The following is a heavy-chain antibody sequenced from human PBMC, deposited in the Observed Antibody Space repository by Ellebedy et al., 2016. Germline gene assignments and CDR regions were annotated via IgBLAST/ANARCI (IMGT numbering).Heavy chain of an antibody. Sequence: GGSLRLXXAASGFTFSTYGVHWVRQAPGKGLEWVASISYDGNIKYYAGSVKGRFTISRDSPKNTLYLQMNSLRAEDTAVYYCATRHYGGFDIWGRGTMVTVSS. CDR2: ISYDGNIK. J-gene: IGHJ3*02. CDR1: GFTFSTYG. CDR3: ATRHYGGFDI. D-gene: IGHD4-23*01. V-gene: IGHV3-30*14.